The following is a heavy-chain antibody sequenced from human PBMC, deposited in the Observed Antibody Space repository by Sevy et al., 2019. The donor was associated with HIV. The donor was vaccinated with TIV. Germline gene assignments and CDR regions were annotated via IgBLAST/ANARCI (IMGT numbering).Heavy chain of an antibody. CDR2: IIPIFGTA. V-gene: IGHV1-69*13. D-gene: IGHD6-13*01. CDR3: ARGRRSSVKNNYYYYYGMDV. J-gene: IGHJ6*02. CDR1: GGTFSSYA. Sequence: ASVKVSCKASGGTFSSYAISWVRQAPGQGLEWMGGIIPIFGTANYAQKFQGRVTITADESTSTAYMELSSLRSEDTAVYYCARGRRSSVKNNYYYYYGMDVWGQGTTVTVSS.